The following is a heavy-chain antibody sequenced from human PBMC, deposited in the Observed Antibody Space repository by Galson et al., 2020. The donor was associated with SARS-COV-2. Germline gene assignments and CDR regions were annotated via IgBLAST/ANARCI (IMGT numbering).Heavy chain of an antibody. Sequence: ETSETLSLTCTVSGGTFSGYYWKWIRQSPGKGLEWIGETTSSGSVTYNPSLQTRVTITVDKSNNLFSLNLKSVTAAAAAIYYCARGPLGSSSHSDYWGQGTLVNVCS. CDR1: GGTFSGYY. V-gene: IGHV4-34*01. CDR3: ARGPLGSSSHSDY. CDR2: TTSSGSV. J-gene: IGHJ4*02. D-gene: IGHD6-6*01.